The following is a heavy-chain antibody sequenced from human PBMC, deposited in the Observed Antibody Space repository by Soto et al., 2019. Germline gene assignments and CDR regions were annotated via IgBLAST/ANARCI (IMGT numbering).Heavy chain of an antibody. V-gene: IGHV1-2*04. CDR3: ARGREILYYDFWSGYYSDYYYGMDV. J-gene: IGHJ6*02. CDR2: INPNGGGT. CDR1: GYTFTGYY. D-gene: IGHD3-3*01. Sequence: GASVKVSCKASGYTFTGYYMHWVRQAPGQGLEWMGWINPNGGGTNYAQKFQGWVTMTRDTSISTAYMELSRLRSDDTAVYYCARGREILYYDFWSGYYSDYYYGMDVWGQGTTVTVSS.